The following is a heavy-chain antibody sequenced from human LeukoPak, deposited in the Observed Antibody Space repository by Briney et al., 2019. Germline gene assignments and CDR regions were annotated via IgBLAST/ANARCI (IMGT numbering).Heavy chain of an antibody. CDR1: GFTFSSYI. CDR3: AKGNWNDALGYFDY. Sequence: GESLRLSCSASGFTFSSYIMHWVRQAPGEGREWVSGISGSGYGTYYADSAKGRFTISRDNSKNTLYLQINSLRAEDTAVYYCAKGNWNDALGYFDYWGQGTLVTVSS. CDR2: ISGSGYGT. J-gene: IGHJ4*02. D-gene: IGHD1-1*01. V-gene: IGHV3-23*01.